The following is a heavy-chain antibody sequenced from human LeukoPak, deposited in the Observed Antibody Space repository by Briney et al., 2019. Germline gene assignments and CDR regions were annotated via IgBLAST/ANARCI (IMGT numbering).Heavy chain of an antibody. J-gene: IGHJ4*02. CDR2: IYYSGST. V-gene: IGHV4-59*01. Sequence: SETLSLTCTVSGGSISSYYWSWIRQPPGKGLEWIGYIYYSGSTNYNPSLKSRVTISVDTSKNQFSLKLSSVTAADTAVYYCARGASGFLGWLPHYWGQGTLVTVSS. CDR3: ARGASGFLGWLPHY. CDR1: GGSISSYY. D-gene: IGHD3-3*01.